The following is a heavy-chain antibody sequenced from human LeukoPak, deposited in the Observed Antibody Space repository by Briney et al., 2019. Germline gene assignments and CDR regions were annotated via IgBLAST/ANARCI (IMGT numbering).Heavy chain of an antibody. D-gene: IGHD3-10*01. CDR3: AKVTYGSGTYGAFDS. CDR1: GFTFSKYG. CDR2: MSYDGSNK. V-gene: IGHV3-30*18. J-gene: IGHJ4*02. Sequence: GRSLRLSCAASGFTFSKYGIHWVRQAPGKGLEWVAVMSYDGSNKYYADSVKGRFTISRDNSKNTLYLQMNSLRAEDTAVYYCAKVTYGSGTYGAFDSWGQGTLVTVSS.